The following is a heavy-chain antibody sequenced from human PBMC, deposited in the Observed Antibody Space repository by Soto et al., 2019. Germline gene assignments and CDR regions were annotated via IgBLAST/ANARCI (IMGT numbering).Heavy chain of an antibody. CDR3: ARLGGSTSWRRRGMDV. V-gene: IGHV5-10-1*01. J-gene: IGHJ6*02. CDR2: IDPSDSYT. CDR1: GYSFTTYW. D-gene: IGHD2-2*01. Sequence: PGDSLKISCNASGYSFTTYWISLVRQMPGKGLEWMGRIDPSDSYTNYSPSFQGHVTISADKSISTAYLQWSSLKASDTAMYYCARLGGSTSWRRRGMDVWGQGTTVTVSS.